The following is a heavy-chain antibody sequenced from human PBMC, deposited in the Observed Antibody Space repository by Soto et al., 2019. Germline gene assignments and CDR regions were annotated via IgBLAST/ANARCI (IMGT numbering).Heavy chain of an antibody. V-gene: IGHV4-4*02. CDR3: ARVGDLSGESTSYYDY. CDR1: GGSISSRNW. J-gene: IGHJ4*02. Sequence: QVHLQESGPGLVKPSGTLSLTCAVSGGSISSRNWWTWVRQPPGKGLEWIGEIFPSGSTNYNPSLKSRVTISRDKSKNPFSLELSSVTAADTAMYYCARVGDLSGESTSYYDYWGQGTLVIVSS. CDR2: IFPSGST. D-gene: IGHD3-16*02.